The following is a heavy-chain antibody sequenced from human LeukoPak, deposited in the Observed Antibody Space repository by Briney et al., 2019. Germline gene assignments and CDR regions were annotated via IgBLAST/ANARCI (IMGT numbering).Heavy chain of an antibody. CDR2: INPTSGGT. CDR3: ARDIHYDILTGYALYNWFDP. V-gene: IGHV1-2*02. Sequence: GASVKVSCKASGYTFTGYYMHWVRQAPGRGLEWMGWINPTSGGTNYAQKFQGRVTMTRDTSISTAYMELSRLRSDDTAVYYCARDIHYDILTGYALYNWFDPWGQGTLVTVSS. D-gene: IGHD3-9*01. CDR1: GYTFTGYY. J-gene: IGHJ5*02.